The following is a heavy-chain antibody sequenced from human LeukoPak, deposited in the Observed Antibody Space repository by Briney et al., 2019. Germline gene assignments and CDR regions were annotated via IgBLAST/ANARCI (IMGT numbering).Heavy chain of an antibody. Sequence: GGSLRLSCAASGFTSSNAWMSWVRQAPGKGLEWVSSVSGSGSHTYYADPVKGRFTISRDNSKNTLDLQMHSLRAEDTALYYCAKVVLGGNYGDYAVDYWGQGTLVTVSS. J-gene: IGHJ4*02. CDR1: GFTSSNAW. D-gene: IGHD4-17*01. CDR2: VSGSGSHT. V-gene: IGHV3-23*01. CDR3: AKVVLGGNYGDYAVDY.